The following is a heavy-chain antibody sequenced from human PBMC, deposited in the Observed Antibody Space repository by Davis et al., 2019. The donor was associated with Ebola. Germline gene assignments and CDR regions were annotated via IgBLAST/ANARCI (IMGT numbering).Heavy chain of an antibody. CDR1: GFTFSSYG. CDR2: ISYDGSNK. CDR3: ARDNVLLWFGELLSPYYGMDV. V-gene: IGHV3-30*03. Sequence: GESLKISCAASGFTFSSYGIHWVRQAPGKGLEWVAVISYDGSNKYYADSVQGRFTISRDNSKNTLYLQMNSLRAEDTAVYYCARDNVLLWFGELLSPYYGMDVWGQGTTVTVSS. D-gene: IGHD3-10*01. J-gene: IGHJ6*02.